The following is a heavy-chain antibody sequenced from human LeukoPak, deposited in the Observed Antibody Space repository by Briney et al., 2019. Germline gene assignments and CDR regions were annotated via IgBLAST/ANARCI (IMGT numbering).Heavy chain of an antibody. CDR1: GFTFSSYA. CDR2: ISGSGGST. CDR3: ANTYPPTVAGTVGFDY. Sequence: GGSLRLSCAASGFTFSSYAMSWVRQAPGKGLEWVSAISGSGGSTYYADSVKGRFTISRDNSKNTLYLQMNSLRAEDTAVYYCANTYPPTVAGTVGFDYWGQGTLVTVSS. J-gene: IGHJ4*02. V-gene: IGHV3-23*01. D-gene: IGHD6-19*01.